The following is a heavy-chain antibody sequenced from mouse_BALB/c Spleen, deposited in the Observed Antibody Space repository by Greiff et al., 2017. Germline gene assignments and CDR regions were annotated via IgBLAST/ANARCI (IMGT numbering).Heavy chain of an antibody. D-gene: IGHD1-1*01. CDR2: ISYSGST. Sequence: DVKLQESGPSLVKPSQTLSLTCSVTGDSITSGYWNWIRKFPGNKLEYMGYISYSGSTYYNPSLKSRISITRDTSKNQYYLQLNSVTTEDTATYYCARYGYYGSRHFDVWGAGTTVTVSS. CDR1: GDSITSGY. CDR3: ARYGYYGSRHFDV. V-gene: IGHV3-8*02. J-gene: IGHJ1*01.